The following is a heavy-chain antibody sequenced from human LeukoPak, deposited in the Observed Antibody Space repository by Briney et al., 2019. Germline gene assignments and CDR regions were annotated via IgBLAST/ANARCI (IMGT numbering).Heavy chain of an antibody. J-gene: IGHJ6*03. CDR3: ASKPYYYYYMDV. CDR1: GFTFSSYE. V-gene: IGHV3-48*03. Sequence: PGGSLRLSCAASGFTFSSYEMNWVRQAPGKGLEWVSYISSSGSTIYYADSVKGRFTISRDNAKNSLYLQMNSLRAEDTAVYYCASKPYYYYYMDVWGKGTTVTVSS. CDR2: ISSSGSTI.